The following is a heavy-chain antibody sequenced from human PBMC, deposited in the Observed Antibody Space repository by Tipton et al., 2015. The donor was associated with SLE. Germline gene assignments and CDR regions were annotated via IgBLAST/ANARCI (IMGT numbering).Heavy chain of an antibody. CDR2: IYYSGGT. J-gene: IGHJ4*02. CDR3: ARSYYDFWSASVRGYFDY. CDR1: GGSISNYY. D-gene: IGHD3-3*01. V-gene: IGHV4-59*01. Sequence: LRLSCIVSGGSISNYYWTWIRQPPGKGLEWIGYIYYSGGTNYNPSLKSRVTISVDTSKNQFSLKLNSVTAADTAVYYCARSYYDFWSASVRGYFDYWGQGTLVTVSS.